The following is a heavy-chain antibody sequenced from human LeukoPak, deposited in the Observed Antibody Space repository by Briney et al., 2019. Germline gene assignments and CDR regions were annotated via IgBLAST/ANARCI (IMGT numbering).Heavy chain of an antibody. CDR1: GFTFSSYG. CDR2: IRSKANSYAT. CDR3: TRVPAAIGDYYYYYGMDV. Sequence: PGRSLRLSCAASGFTFSSYGMHWVRQASGKGLEWVGRIRSKANSYATAYAASVKGRFTISRDDSKNTAYLQMNSLKTEDTAVYYCTRVPAAIGDYYYYYGMDVWGQGTTVTVSS. J-gene: IGHJ6*02. D-gene: IGHD2-2*02. V-gene: IGHV3-73*01.